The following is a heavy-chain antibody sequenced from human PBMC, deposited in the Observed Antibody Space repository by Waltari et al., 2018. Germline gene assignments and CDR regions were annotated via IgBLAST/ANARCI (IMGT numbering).Heavy chain of an antibody. CDR3: ARFLYKAVDY. V-gene: IGHV4-38-2*01. Sequence: QVQLQESGPGLVKPSETLSLTCAVSGYSISSGYYWGWIPQPPGKGLEWIGIIYHSGSTYYNPSLKSRVTISVDTSKNLFSLKLSSVTAADTAVYYCARFLYKAVDYWGQGTLVTVSS. J-gene: IGHJ4*02. CDR1: GYSISSGYY. CDR2: IYHSGST. D-gene: IGHD1-20*01.